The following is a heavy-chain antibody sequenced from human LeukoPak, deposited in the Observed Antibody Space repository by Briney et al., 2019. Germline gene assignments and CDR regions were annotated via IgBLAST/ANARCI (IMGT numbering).Heavy chain of an antibody. D-gene: IGHD2-2*01. CDR3: GRAGPVTKDHFMDV. V-gene: IGHV3-21*01. CDR1: GFTFSSYS. CDR2: ISSSSSYI. Sequence: GGSLRLSCAASGFTFSSYSMNWVRQAPGKGLEWVSSISSSSSYIYYADSVEGRFTISRDNAKNSLFLQMNSLSAEDTAVYYCGRAGPVTKDHFMDVWGKGTTVTVSS. J-gene: IGHJ6*03.